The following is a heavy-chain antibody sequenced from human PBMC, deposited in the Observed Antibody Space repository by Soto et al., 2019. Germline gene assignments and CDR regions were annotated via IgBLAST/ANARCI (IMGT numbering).Heavy chain of an antibody. V-gene: IGHV3-23*01. CDR3: AKDLRPSTNYNYGMDV. CDR1: GFTFSTYA. J-gene: IGHJ6*01. Sequence: EVQLLESGGGLVKPGGSLRLSCAASGFTFSTYARSWVRMALGKWLEWVSVISASGGSTFYADSVKGTFTVSRDNSRNTLYLQVISLRVEDTAVYYCAKDLRPSTNYNYGMDVWGQGIMVTVSS. CDR2: ISASGGST.